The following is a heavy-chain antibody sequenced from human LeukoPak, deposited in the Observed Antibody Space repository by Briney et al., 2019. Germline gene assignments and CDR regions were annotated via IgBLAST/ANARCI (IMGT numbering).Heavy chain of an antibody. V-gene: IGHV1-18*01. D-gene: IGHD6-13*01. CDR2: ISAYNGNT. CDR3: ARDLASSSWSDAFDI. CDR1: GYTFTSYG. Sequence: ASVKVSCKASGYTFTSYGISWVRQAPGQGLEWMGWISAYNGNTNYAQKLQGRVTMTTDTSTSTAYMELRSLRSDGTAVYYCARDLASSSWSDAFDIWGQGTMVTVSS. J-gene: IGHJ3*02.